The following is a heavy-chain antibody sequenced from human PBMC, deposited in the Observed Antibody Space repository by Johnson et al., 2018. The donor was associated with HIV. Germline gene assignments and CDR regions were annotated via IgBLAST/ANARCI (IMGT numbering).Heavy chain of an antibody. J-gene: IGHJ3*02. CDR1: GFTFDDYG. CDR3: ARALPYSSSHTDAFDI. D-gene: IGHD6-6*01. V-gene: IGHV3-20*04. Sequence: MQLVESGGGVVRPGGSLRLSCAASGFTFDDYGMSWVRQAPGKGLEWVSGINWNGGSTGYADSVKGRFTISRDNAKNSLYLQMNSLRAEDTALYYCARALPYSSSHTDAFDIWGQGTMVTVSS. CDR2: INWNGGST.